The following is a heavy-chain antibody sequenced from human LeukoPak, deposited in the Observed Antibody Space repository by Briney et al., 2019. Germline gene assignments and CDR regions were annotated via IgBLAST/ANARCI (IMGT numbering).Heavy chain of an antibody. CDR2: IYYRGST. D-gene: IGHD3-10*01. CDR1: GGSIISGGYY. J-gene: IGHJ4*02. Sequence: PSETLSLTYTVSGGSIISGGYYWSWIRQPPGKGLEWIGYIYYRGSTYYNPSLKSRVTISVDTSKNQFSLNLTSVTAADTAVYYCARWVVPGTLDYWGQGTLVTVSS. V-gene: IGHV4-31*03. CDR3: ARWVVPGTLDY.